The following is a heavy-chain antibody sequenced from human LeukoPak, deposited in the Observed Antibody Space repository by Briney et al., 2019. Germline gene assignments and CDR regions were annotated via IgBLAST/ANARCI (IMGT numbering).Heavy chain of an antibody. CDR2: INTNTGNP. D-gene: IGHD6-19*01. J-gene: IGHJ6*02. CDR3: ARTLLSLAVTYYYGMDV. V-gene: IGHV7-4-1*02. Sequence: PVASVKVSCKASGYTFTSYAMNWVRQAPGQGLEWVGWINTNTGNPTYAQGFTGRFVFSLDTSVSTAYLQISSLKAEDTAVYYCARTLLSLAVTYYYGMDVWGQGTTVTVSS. CDR1: GYTFTSYA.